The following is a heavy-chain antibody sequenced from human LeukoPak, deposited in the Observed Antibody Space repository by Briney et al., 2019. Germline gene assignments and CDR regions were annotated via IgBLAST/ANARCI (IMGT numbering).Heavy chain of an antibody. Sequence: PGGSLRLSCVASGFTFSSHTMSWVRQAPGKGLEWVSAISGSGGSTYYPDSVKGRFTISRDNSRNRLYLQMNTLTVEDTAIYYSARRLLTGGVTDFFDFWGQGALVTVSS. J-gene: IGHJ4*02. D-gene: IGHD2-21*02. CDR1: GFTFSSHT. CDR3: ARRLLTGGVTDFFDF. V-gene: IGHV3-23*01. CDR2: ISGSGGST.